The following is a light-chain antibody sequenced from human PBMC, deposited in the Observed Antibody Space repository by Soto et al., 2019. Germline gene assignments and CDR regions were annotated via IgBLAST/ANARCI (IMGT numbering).Light chain of an antibody. CDR1: QSIRNY. CDR2: AAV. J-gene: IGKJ2*01. Sequence: DIQMTQFPSSLSASVGDRVTITCRASQSIRNYVSWFQQKPGRGPELMIYAAVNLESGVPSRFSGSGSGTDFTLTISSLQPEDFATYYCQQCFTFPYIFGQGTKVEIK. V-gene: IGKV1-39*01. CDR3: QQCFTFPYI.